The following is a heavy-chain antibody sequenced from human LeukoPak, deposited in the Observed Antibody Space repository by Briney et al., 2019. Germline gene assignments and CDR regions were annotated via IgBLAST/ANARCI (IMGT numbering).Heavy chain of an antibody. CDR1: GFTASSNY. Sequence: GGSLRLSCAASGFTASSNYMSWVRQAPGKGLGGVSVIYSGGSTYYADSVKGRFTISRDNSKNTLYLQMNSLRADDTAVYYCASGKATAMAQGYCGQGTLVSVSS. J-gene: IGHJ4*02. CDR3: ASGKATAMAQGY. V-gene: IGHV3-53*01. CDR2: IYSGGST. D-gene: IGHD5-18*01.